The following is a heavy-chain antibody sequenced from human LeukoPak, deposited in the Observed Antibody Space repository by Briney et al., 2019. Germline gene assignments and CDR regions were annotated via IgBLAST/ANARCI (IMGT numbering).Heavy chain of an antibody. Sequence: GGSLRLSCAASGFTFSSYAMNWVRQAPGKGLEWVSFISGSGDTTYYADSVKGRFTISRDSSKNTLYPQMNSPRAEDTAVYYCAKSRGESRGASNYWGQGTLVTVSS. CDR1: GFTFSSYA. J-gene: IGHJ4*02. CDR2: ISGSGDTT. D-gene: IGHD1-26*01. CDR3: AKSRGESRGASNY. V-gene: IGHV3-23*01.